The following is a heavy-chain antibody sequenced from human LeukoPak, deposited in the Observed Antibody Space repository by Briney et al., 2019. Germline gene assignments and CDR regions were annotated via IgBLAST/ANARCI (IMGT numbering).Heavy chain of an antibody. CDR1: GGSISSYY. D-gene: IGHD1-26*01. V-gene: IGHV4-4*07. Sequence: SETLSLTCTVSGGSISSYYWSWIRQPAGKGLEWIGRIYTSGSTNYNPSLKSRVTMSVDTSKNQFSLKLSSVTAADTAVYYCARDGSGSYFPAFAFDIWGQGTMVTVSS. CDR3: ARDGSGSYFPAFAFDI. CDR2: IYTSGST. J-gene: IGHJ3*02.